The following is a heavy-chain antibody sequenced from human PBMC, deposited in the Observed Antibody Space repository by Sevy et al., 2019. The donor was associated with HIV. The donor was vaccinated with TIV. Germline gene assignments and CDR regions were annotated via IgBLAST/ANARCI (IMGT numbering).Heavy chain of an antibody. CDR2: MKQDGSEE. V-gene: IGHV3-7*03. D-gene: IGHD3-22*01. CDR1: GFSFSIYW. J-gene: IGHJ6*02. Sequence: GGSLRLSCAASGFSFSIYWMSWVRQAPGKGLEWVATMKQDGSEEDYVDSVKGRFTISRDNAKNSLFLQMNSLRAEDTAVYYCARDRVTYYYDSSGYYTSGYGMDVWGQGTTVTVSS. CDR3: ARDRVTYYYDSSGYYTSGYGMDV.